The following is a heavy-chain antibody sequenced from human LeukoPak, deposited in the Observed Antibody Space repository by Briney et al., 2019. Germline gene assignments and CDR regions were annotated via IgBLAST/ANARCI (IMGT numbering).Heavy chain of an antibody. V-gene: IGHV1-18*01. D-gene: IGHD2-2*01. CDR3: ARFYCSGTSCYYFDY. CDR2: ISAYNGNT. J-gene: IGHJ4*02. CDR1: GYTFTSYG. Sequence: ASVKVSCKASGYTFTSYGISWVRQAPGQGLEWMGWISAYNGNTNYAQKFQGRVTMTADTSTDTAYMELKSLRSDGTAVYYCARFYCSGTSCYYFDYWGQGTLVTVSS.